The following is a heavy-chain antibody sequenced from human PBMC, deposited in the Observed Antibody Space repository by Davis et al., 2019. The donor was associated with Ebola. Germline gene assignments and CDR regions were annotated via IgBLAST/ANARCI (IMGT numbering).Heavy chain of an antibody. D-gene: IGHD1-1*01. J-gene: IGHJ5*02. CDR2: IIPIFGTA. V-gene: IGHV1-69*13. Sequence: AASVKVSCKASGGTFSSYAISWVRQAPGQGLEWMGGIIPIFGTANYAQKFQGRVTITADESTSTAYMELSSLRSEDTAVYYCARDDWNQNWFDPWGQGTLVTVSS. CDR1: GGTFSSYA. CDR3: ARDDWNQNWFDP.